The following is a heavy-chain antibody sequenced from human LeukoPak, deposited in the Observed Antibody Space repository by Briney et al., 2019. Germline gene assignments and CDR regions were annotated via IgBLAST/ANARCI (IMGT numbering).Heavy chain of an antibody. CDR2: ISWNSGSI. D-gene: IGHD2-15*01. Sequence: GGSLRLSCAASGFTFDDYAMHWVRQAPGKGLEWVSGISWNSGSIGYADSVKGRFTISRDNAKNSLYLQMNSLRAEDTALYYCAKAGVEGYYYGMDVWGQGTTVTVSS. CDR3: AKAGVEGYYYGMDV. V-gene: IGHV3-9*01. J-gene: IGHJ6*02. CDR1: GFTFDDYA.